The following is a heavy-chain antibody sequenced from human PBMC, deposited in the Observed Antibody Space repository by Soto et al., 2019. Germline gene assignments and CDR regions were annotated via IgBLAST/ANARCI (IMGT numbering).Heavy chain of an antibody. CDR2: IKYSGTT. CDR3: ATIPALLTGYYNLDY. V-gene: IGHV4-39*01. J-gene: IGHJ4*02. CDR1: GGSISSSSCH. D-gene: IGHD3-9*01. Sequence: SETLSLTCTVSGGSISSSSCHWGWIRQPPGKGLEWIASIKYSGTTFYNPSLKSRVTLSVDTSKNQFSLKLSSVTAADTAVYYCATIPALLTGYYNLDYWGQGTLVTVSS.